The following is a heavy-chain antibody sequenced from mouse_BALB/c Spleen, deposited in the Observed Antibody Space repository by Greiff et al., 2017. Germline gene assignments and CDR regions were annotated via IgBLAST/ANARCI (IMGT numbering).Heavy chain of an antibody. D-gene: IGHD2-4*01. V-gene: IGHV5-17*02. Sequence: EVQLVESGGGLVQPGGSLKLSCAASGFTFSSYTMSWVRQTPEKRLEWVAYISSGSSTIYYADTVKGRFTISRDNPKNTLFLQMTSLRSEDTAMYYCARSTMITPDYWGQDTTLTVSS. CDR1: GFTFSSYT. CDR2: ISSGSSTI. J-gene: IGHJ2*01. CDR3: ARSTMITPDY.